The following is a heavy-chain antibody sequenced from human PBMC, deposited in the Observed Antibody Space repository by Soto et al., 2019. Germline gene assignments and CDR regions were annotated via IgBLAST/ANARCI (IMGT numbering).Heavy chain of an antibody. CDR1: GFTFSSYA. CDR2: ISYDGSNK. Sequence: QVQLVESGGGVVQPGRSLRLSCAASGFTFSSYAMHWVRQAPGKGLEWVAVISYDGSNKYYADSVKGRFTISRDKSKNTLYLQMNSLRAEDTAVYYCARDQRDTAMFHTLDYWGQGTLVTVSS. CDR3: ARDQRDTAMFHTLDY. V-gene: IGHV3-30-3*01. J-gene: IGHJ4*02. D-gene: IGHD5-18*01.